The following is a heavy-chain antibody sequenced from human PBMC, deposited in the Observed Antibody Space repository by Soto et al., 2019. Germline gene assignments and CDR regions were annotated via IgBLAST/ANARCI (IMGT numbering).Heavy chain of an antibody. J-gene: IGHJ6*02. Sequence: SVKVSCKASGGTFSSYAISWVRQAPGQGLEWMGGIIPIFGTANYAQKFQGRVTITADKSTSTAYMELSSLRSEDTAVYYCATGLMYSSSWYAAMDVWGQGTTVTVSS. CDR3: ATGLMYSSSWYAAMDV. D-gene: IGHD6-13*01. V-gene: IGHV1-69*06. CDR2: IIPIFGTA. CDR1: GGTFSSYA.